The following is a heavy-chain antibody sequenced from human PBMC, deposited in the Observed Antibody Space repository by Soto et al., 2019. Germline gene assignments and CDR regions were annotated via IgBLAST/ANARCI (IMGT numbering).Heavy chain of an antibody. D-gene: IGHD3-10*01. J-gene: IGHJ5*02. CDR3: ARPSYYYGSGSDTEP. CDR1: GGSISRSSYY. CDR2: IYYSGRT. Sequence: QLQLQESGPGLVKPSETLSLTCTVSGGSISRSSYYWGWIRQPPGKGLEWIGSIYYSGRTYYNPSLTSRATISVATSKNQFSLKLSSVTAADTAVYYCARPSYYYGSGSDTEPWGQGTLVTVSS. V-gene: IGHV4-39*01.